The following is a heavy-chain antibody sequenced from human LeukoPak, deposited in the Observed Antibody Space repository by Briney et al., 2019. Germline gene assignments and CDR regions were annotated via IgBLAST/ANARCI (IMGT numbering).Heavy chain of an antibody. CDR2: ISGSGGST. CDR3: AKDRLLVVPADVGY. Sequence: PGGSLRLSCAASGFTFSSYAMSWVRQAPGKGLEWVSAISGSGGSTHYADSVKGRFTISRDNSKNTLYLQMNSLRAEDTAVYYCAKDRLLVVPADVGYWGQGTLVTVSS. CDR1: GFTFSSYA. D-gene: IGHD2-2*01. J-gene: IGHJ4*02. V-gene: IGHV3-23*01.